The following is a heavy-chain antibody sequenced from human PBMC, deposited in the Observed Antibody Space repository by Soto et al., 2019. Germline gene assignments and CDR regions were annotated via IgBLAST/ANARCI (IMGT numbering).Heavy chain of an antibody. CDR2: FDPEDGET. V-gene: IGHV1-24*01. J-gene: IGHJ6*02. CDR3: ATASVPAAAISTSPRDYYYYGMDV. CDR1: GDTLTELS. Sequence: GTSVKVSCKVCGDTLTELSMHWVRQAPGKGLEWMGGFDPEDGETIYAQKFQGRVTMTEDTSTDTAYMELSSLRSEDTAVYYCATASVPAAAISTSPRDYYYYGMDVWGQGTTVTVSS. D-gene: IGHD2-2*01.